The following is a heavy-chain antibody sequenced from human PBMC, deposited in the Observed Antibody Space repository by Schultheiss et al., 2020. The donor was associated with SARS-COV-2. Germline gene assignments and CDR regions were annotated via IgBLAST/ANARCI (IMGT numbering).Heavy chain of an antibody. CDR1: GGSFSAYY. CDR3: ARGGEWSSSWYAFDI. Sequence: SETLSLTCAVYGGSFSAYYWTWIRQSPGKGLEWIGYIFYSGSTYYNPSLKSRLTISVDTSKNHVSLKLSSVTAADTAVYYCARGGEWSSSWYAFDIWGQGTMVTVSS. D-gene: IGHD6-13*01. V-gene: IGHV4-34*09. J-gene: IGHJ3*02. CDR2: IFYSGST.